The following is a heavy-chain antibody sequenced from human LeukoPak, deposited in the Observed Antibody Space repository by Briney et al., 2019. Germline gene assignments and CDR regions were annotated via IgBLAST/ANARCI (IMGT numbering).Heavy chain of an antibody. D-gene: IGHD3-22*01. J-gene: IGHJ6*03. Sequence: PSETLSLTCTVSGGSISSGSYYWSWIRQPAGKGLEWIGRTYTSGSTNYNPSLKSRVTISVDTSKNQFSLKLSSVTAADTAVYYCARVGGYYDSSGFDPHYYYYYYMDVWGKGTTVTVSS. CDR2: TYTSGST. V-gene: IGHV4-61*02. CDR3: ARVGGYYDSSGFDPHYYYYYYMDV. CDR1: GGSISSGSYY.